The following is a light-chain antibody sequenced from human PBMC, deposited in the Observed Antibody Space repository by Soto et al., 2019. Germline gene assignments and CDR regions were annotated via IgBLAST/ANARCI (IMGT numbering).Light chain of an antibody. CDR3: QSYDSSLRGVV. CDR1: SSNIGATYN. V-gene: IGLV1-40*01. J-gene: IGLJ2*01. Sequence: QSVLTQPPSVSGAPGQTVTISCTGSSSNIGATYNAHWYQHLPGTAPKLPIYDNTNRPSGVPDRFSGSKSGTSASLAITGLQADDEADYYCQSYDSSLRGVVFGGGTKVTVL. CDR2: DNT.